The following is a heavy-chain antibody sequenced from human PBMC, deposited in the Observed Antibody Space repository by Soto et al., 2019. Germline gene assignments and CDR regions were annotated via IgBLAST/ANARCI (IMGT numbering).Heavy chain of an antibody. CDR2: ISNSGGTI. D-gene: IGHD3-16*01. V-gene: IGHV3-11*01. J-gene: IGHJ3*01. CDR1: GFSFSAYY. Sequence: VGSLRLSCAASGFSFSAYYMNWIRQTPGRGLEWVSYISNSGGTIYYADSVKGRFTFSRDNAKNSLYLQMNSLRAEDTAIYYCAGSKLGAGDAFDVWGQGTLVTVSS. CDR3: AGSKLGAGDAFDV.